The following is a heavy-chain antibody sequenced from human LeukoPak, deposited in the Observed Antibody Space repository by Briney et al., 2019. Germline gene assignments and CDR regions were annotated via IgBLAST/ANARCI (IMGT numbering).Heavy chain of an antibody. CDR3: ARGIVTGYYISRAFDI. CDR2: IYYSGST. V-gene: IGHV4-59*01. CDR1: GGSISSYY. J-gene: IGHJ3*02. D-gene: IGHD3-9*01. Sequence: SETLSLTCTVSGGSISSYYWSWIRQPPGKGLEWIGYIYYSGSTNYNPSLKSRVTISVDTSKNQFSLKLSSVTAADTAVYYCARGIVTGYYISRAFDIWGQGTMVTVSS.